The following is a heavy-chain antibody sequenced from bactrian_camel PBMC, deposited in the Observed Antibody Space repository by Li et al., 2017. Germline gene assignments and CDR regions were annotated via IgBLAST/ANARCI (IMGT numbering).Heavy chain of an antibody. CDR3: ATVSFGTCTKVHGVNDFGA. D-gene: IGHD5*01. CDR2: IFAGDGHT. CDR1: GNLAQTYS. Sequence: VQLVESGGGSVEAGGSLKLSCYPSGNLAQTYSMAWFRQAPGKRREGVAAIFAGDGHTEYADSVKGRFTISLDSAKTTVFLQMRSLKPEDTAMYYCATVSFGTCTKVHGVNDFGAWGQGTQVTVS. V-gene: IGHV3S1*01. J-gene: IGHJ6*01.